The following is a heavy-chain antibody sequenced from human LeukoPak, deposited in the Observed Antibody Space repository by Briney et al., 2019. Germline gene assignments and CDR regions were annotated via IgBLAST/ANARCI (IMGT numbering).Heavy chain of an antibody. D-gene: IGHD3-3*01. J-gene: IGHJ4*02. Sequence: GGSLRLSCAASGFTFSSYAMSWVRQAPGKGLEWVSAISGSGGSTYYADSVKGRFTISRDNSKNTLYLQMNSLRAEDTAVYYCARDDDFWSGYYGAYFDYWGQGTLVTVSS. CDR2: ISGSGGST. V-gene: IGHV3-23*01. CDR1: GFTFSSYA. CDR3: ARDDDFWSGYYGAYFDY.